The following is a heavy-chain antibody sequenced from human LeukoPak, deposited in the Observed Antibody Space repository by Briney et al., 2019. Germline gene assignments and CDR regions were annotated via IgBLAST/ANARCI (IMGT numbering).Heavy chain of an antibody. CDR3: ARAFALGGAMVTSYWFDS. CDR2: INPNSGGT. V-gene: IGHV1-2*02. CDR1: GYTFTGYY. J-gene: IGHJ5*01. D-gene: IGHD5-18*01. Sequence: ASVKDSCKASGYTFTGYYIHWVRQAPGQGLEWMGWINPNSGGTNYAQKFQGRVTMTRDTSISTAYMELSRLRSDDTAVYYCARAFALGGAMVTSYWFDSWGQGTLVTVSS.